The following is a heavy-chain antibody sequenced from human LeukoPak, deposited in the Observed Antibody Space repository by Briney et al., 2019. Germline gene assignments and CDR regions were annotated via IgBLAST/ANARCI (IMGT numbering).Heavy chain of an antibody. D-gene: IGHD3-9*01. CDR2: IIPIFGTA. J-gene: IGHJ5*02. Sequence: SVKVSCKASGGTFSSYAISWVRQAPGQGLEWMGGIIPIFGTANYAQKFQGRVTITADESTSTAYMELSSLRSEDTAVYYCARMAYDILTGYFQPNWFDPWGQGTLVTVSS. CDR1: GGTFSSYA. CDR3: ARMAYDILTGYFQPNWFDP. V-gene: IGHV1-69*13.